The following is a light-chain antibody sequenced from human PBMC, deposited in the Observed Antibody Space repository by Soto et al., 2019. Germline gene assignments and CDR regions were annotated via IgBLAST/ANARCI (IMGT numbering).Light chain of an antibody. J-gene: IGKJ1*01. Sequence: EIVMTQSPATLSVSPGERATLSCRASQSVSSNLAWYQQRPGQAPRLLIYGASTRATGIPARFSGSRSGTEFTLTISSLQSEDFAVDYCQHYNNWPRTFGQRTKVESK. CDR3: QHYNNWPRT. V-gene: IGKV3-15*01. CDR2: GAS. CDR1: QSVSSN.